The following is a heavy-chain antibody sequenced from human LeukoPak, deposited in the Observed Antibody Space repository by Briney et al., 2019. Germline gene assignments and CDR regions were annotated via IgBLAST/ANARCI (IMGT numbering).Heavy chain of an antibody. CDR3: ARAPYYYGSGSYYTRESWFDP. CDR2: ISSSSSYI. CDR1: GFTFSSYA. V-gene: IGHV3-21*01. Sequence: GGSLRLSCAASGFTFSSYAMNWVRQAPGKGLEWVSSISSSSSYIYYADSVKGRFTISRDNAKNSLYLQMNSLRAEDTAVYYCARAPYYYGSGSYYTRESWFDPWGQGTLVTVSS. J-gene: IGHJ5*02. D-gene: IGHD3-10*01.